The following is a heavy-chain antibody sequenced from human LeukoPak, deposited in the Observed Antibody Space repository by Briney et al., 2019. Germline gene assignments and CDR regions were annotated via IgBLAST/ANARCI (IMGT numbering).Heavy chain of an antibody. CDR3: ARDRAYDILTGYCDY. Sequence: SETLSLTCTVSGYSISSGYYWGWIRQPPGKGLEWIGSIYHSGSTYYNPSLKSRVTISVDTSKNQFSLKLSSVTAADTAVYYCARDRAYDILTGYCDYWGQGTLVTVSS. J-gene: IGHJ4*02. CDR1: GYSISSGYY. CDR2: IYHSGST. V-gene: IGHV4-38-2*02. D-gene: IGHD3-9*01.